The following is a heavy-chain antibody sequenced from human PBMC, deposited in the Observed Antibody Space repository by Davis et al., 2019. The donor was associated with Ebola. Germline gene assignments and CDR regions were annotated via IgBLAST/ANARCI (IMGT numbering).Heavy chain of an antibody. CDR1: GFTFSSYW. Sequence: GGSLRLSCAASGFTFSSYWMSWVRQAPGKGLEWVANIKQDGSEKYYVDSVKGRFTISRDNAKNSLYLQMNSLRAEDTAVYYCARVGYDFWSGYYPYYYYYGMDVWGQGTTVTVSS. CDR3: ARVGYDFWSGYYPYYYYYGMDV. D-gene: IGHD3-3*01. CDR2: IKQDGSEK. V-gene: IGHV3-7*01. J-gene: IGHJ6*02.